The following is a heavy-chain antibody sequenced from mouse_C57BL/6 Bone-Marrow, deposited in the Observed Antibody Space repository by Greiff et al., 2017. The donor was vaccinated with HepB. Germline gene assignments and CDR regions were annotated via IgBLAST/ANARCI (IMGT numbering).Heavy chain of an antibody. CDR1: GYAFSSYW. CDR2: IYPGDGDT. CDR3: AREGPITTVVVRKLDYAMDY. V-gene: IGHV1-80*01. D-gene: IGHD1-1*01. Sequence: QVQLQQSGAELVKPGASVKISCKASGYAFSSYWMNWVKQRPGKGLEWIGQIYPGDGDTNYNGKFKGKATLTADKSSSTAYMQLSSLTSEDSAVYFCAREGPITTVVVRKLDYAMDYWGQGTSVTVSS. J-gene: IGHJ4*01.